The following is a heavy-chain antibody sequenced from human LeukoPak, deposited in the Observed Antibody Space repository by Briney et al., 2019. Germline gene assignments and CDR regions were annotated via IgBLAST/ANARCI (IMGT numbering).Heavy chain of an antibody. CDR2: ISAYNGNT. V-gene: IGHV1-18*04. CDR1: GYTFTSYG. D-gene: IGHD1-1*01. CDR3: ARTGYNWNDVGFDP. Sequence: GASVKVSCKASGYTFTSYGISWVRQPPGQGLEWMGWISAYNGNTIYAQKLQGRVTMTTDTSTSTAYMELRSLRSDDTAVYYCARTGYNWNDVGFDPWGQGTLVTVSS. J-gene: IGHJ5*02.